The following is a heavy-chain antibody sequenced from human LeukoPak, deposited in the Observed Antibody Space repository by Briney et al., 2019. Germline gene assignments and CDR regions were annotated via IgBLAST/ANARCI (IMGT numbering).Heavy chain of an antibody. Sequence: PGGSLRLSCAASGFTFSSSEMNWVRQAPGKGLEWVSYISSTGSTTYYADSVKGRFTISRDNAKNSLFLQMNSLRAEDTAVYYCARELYSGYRSYYYYGMDVWGQGTTVTVSS. CDR3: ARELYSGYRSYYYYGMDV. J-gene: IGHJ6*02. V-gene: IGHV3-48*03. D-gene: IGHD5-12*01. CDR2: ISSTGSTT. CDR1: GFTFSSSE.